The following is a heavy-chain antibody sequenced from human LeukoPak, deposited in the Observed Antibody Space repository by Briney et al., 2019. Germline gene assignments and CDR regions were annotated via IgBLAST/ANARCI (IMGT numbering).Heavy chain of an antibody. CDR2: IYYSGST. D-gene: IGHD6-13*01. CDR1: GGSISSSSYY. J-gene: IGHJ1*01. CDR3: AGSEDLYSSPGLSPAEYFQH. Sequence: SETLSLTCTVSGGSISSSSYYWGWIRQPPGKGLEWIGIIYYSGSTYYNPSLKSRVTISVDTSKNQFSLKLSSVTAADTAVYYCAGSEDLYSSPGLSPAEYFQHWGQGTLVTVSS. V-gene: IGHV4-39*07.